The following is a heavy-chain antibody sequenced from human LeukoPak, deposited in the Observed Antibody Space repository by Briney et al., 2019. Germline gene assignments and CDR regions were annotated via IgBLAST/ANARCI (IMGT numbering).Heavy chain of an antibody. CDR1: GGSFSGYY. J-gene: IGHJ6*02. V-gene: IGHV4-34*01. D-gene: IGHD2-2*03. CDR2: INHSGST. Sequence: PSETLSLTCAVYGGSFSGYYWSWIRQPPGKGLEWIGEINHSGSTNYNPSLKSRVTISVDTSKNQFSLKLSSVTAADTAVYYCARATGGYCSSTSCYGYYYYGMDVWGQGTTVTVSS. CDR3: ARATGGYCSSTSCYGYYYYGMDV.